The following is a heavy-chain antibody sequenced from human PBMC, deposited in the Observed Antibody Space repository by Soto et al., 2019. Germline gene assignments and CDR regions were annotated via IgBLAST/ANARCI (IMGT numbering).Heavy chain of an antibody. D-gene: IGHD6-19*01. CDR3: ARSFSVAVAGDFDY. CDR1: GGTFSSYT. CDR2: IIPILGIA. J-gene: IGHJ4*02. V-gene: IGHV1-69*02. Sequence: ASVKVSCKASGGTFSSYTISWVRQAPGQGLEWMGRIIPILGIANYAQKFQGRVTITADKSTSPAYMELSSLRSEDTAVYYCARSFSVAVAGDFDYWGQGTLVTVSS.